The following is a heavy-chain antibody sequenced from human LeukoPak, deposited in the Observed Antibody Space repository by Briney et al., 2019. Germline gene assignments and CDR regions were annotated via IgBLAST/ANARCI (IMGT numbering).Heavy chain of an antibody. CDR1: GGSISSYY. CDR2: MHARWCT. CDR3: VKSYDTSGYYSNFDY. V-gene: IGHV4-4*07. D-gene: IGHD3-22*01. J-gene: IGHJ4*02. Sequence: SETLSLTCTVSGGSISSYYWSWIRQSDGKGLEWIGRMHARWCTDYNPSLKSRVTMSLDKSKNQFSLNLSSMTAEDTAVYYCVKSYDTSGYYSNFDYWGQGTLVTVSP.